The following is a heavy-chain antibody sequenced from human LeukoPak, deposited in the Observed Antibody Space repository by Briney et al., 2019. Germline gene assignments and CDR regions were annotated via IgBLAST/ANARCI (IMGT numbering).Heavy chain of an antibody. CDR3: ARLGWAVAGRLEFEY. J-gene: IGHJ4*02. Sequence: GGSLRLSCAASGLTFSSYSMNWVRQAPGKGLEWVSSISSSSSYIYYADSVKGRFTISRDNAKNSLYLQMNSLRAEDTAVYYCARLGWAVAGRLEFEYWGQGTLVTVSS. CDR1: GLTFSSYS. V-gene: IGHV3-21*01. D-gene: IGHD6-19*01. CDR2: ISSSSSYI.